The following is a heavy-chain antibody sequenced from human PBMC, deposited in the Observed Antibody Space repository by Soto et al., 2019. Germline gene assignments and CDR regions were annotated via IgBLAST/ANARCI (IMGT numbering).Heavy chain of an antibody. Sequence: LRLSCSVLGFPFSVYTVHWVRQAPGKGLQYVSSISTNGGSTYYADSVKGRFTISRDNSKNTLYLQMSSLRVEDTAVYYCVKDRYVDYWGQGTLVTVSS. V-gene: IGHV3-64D*06. CDR2: ISTNGGST. CDR1: GFPFSVYT. CDR3: VKDRYVDY. J-gene: IGHJ4*02.